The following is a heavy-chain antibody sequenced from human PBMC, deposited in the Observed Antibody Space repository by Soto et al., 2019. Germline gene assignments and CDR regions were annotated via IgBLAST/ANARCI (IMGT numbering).Heavy chain of an antibody. CDR3: ARDDRSYGSGYYYDLGY. CDR2: ISYDGDNK. CDR1: GFTFSSYG. Sequence: QVQLVESGGGVVQPGRSLRLSCAASGFTFSSYGMHWVRQAPGKGLAWVAVISYDGDNKYYVDSVKGRFTISRDNSKNTLYLQMNSLRAEDTAVYYCARDDRSYGSGYYYDLGYWGQGTLVTVSS. J-gene: IGHJ4*02. V-gene: IGHV3-30*03. D-gene: IGHD3-10*01.